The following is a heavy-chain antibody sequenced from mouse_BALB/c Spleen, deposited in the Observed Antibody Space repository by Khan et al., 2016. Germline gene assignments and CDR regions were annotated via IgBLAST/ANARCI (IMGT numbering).Heavy chain of an antibody. CDR3: ARPDDYAWFAY. D-gene: IGHD1-1*01. CDR1: GYAFSRYW. Sequence: EVKLLESGGGLVQPGGSLKLSCEASGYAFSRYWMHWVRQAPGKGLEWIGEINPDSSTINYTPYLKDKFIISRDNATSTPYMQLRNVRYEDTAIFYCARPDDYAWFAYWGQGTLVTVSA. J-gene: IGHJ3*01. V-gene: IGHV4-1*02. CDR2: INPDSSTI.